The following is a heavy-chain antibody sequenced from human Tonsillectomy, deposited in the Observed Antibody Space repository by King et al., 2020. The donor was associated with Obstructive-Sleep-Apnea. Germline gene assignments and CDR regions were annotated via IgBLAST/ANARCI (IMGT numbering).Heavy chain of an antibody. CDR2: VYHSGTT. Sequence: QLQESGPGLVKPSQTLSLTCTVSGASISTYDYYWSWIRQSPGKGLEWIGYVYHSGTTYYNPSLMSRVTISMDTSKDQFSLKLSFVTAADTALYSCGRXPQLTTMVSXWYFDLWGRGTLVTVSS. CDR1: GASISTYDYY. V-gene: IGHV4-30-4*01. CDR3: GRXPQLTTMVSXWYFDL. D-gene: IGHD4-23*01. J-gene: IGHJ2*01.